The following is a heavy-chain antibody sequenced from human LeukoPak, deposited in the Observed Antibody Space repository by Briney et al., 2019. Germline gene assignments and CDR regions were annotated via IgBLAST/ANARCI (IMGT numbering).Heavy chain of an antibody. V-gene: IGHV3-7*01. CDR2: IKQDGSEK. CDR1: GFTFSSYW. J-gene: IGHJ4*02. D-gene: IGHD3-16*02. CDR3: ARGRGYDYVWGSYRPTTNHFDY. Sequence: PGGSLRLSCAASGFTFSSYWMSWVRQAPGKGLEWVANIKQDGSEKYYVDSVKGRFTISRDNAKNSLYLQMNSLRAEDTAVYYCARGRGYDYVWGSYRPTTNHFDYWGQGTLVTVSS.